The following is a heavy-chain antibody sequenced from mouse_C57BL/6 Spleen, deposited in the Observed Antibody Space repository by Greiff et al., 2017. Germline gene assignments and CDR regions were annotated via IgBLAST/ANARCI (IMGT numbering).Heavy chain of an antibody. CDR1: GYAFSSSW. V-gene: IGHV1-82*01. CDR3: ARWITTVVANMDY. CDR2: IYPGDGDT. J-gene: IGHJ4*01. D-gene: IGHD1-1*01. Sequence: QVQLQQSGPELVKPGASVKISCKASGYAFSSSWMNWVKQRPGKGLEWIGRIYPGDGDTNYNGKFKGKATLTADKSSSTAYMQLSSLTSEDSAVYFCARWITTVVANMDYWGQGTSVTVSS.